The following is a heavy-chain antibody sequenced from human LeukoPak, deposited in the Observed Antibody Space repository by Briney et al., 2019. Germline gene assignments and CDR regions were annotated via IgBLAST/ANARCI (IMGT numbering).Heavy chain of an antibody. Sequence: GGSLRLSCAASGFIFDDYAMHWVRQAPGKGLEWVSGISWNSKDIGYVDSVKGRFTISRDNAKNSLYLQMNSLRAEDTAVYYCARDFNGELLWFGEFNSPDYWGQGTLVTVSS. J-gene: IGHJ4*02. CDR2: ISWNSKDI. D-gene: IGHD3-10*01. V-gene: IGHV3-9*01. CDR1: GFIFDDYA. CDR3: ARDFNGELLWFGEFNSPDY.